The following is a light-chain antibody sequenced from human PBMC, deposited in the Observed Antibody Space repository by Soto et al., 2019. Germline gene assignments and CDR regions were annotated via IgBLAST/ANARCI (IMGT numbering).Light chain of an antibody. Sequence: QSVLTQPPSTSRTPGQRVTISCSGSSSNIGSNHVYWYQQFPGMAPKLLMYRSDQRPTGVPDRFSGSKSGTSASLAISGLRSDDEADYYCSARDDSLSGVVFGGGTKVTVL. CDR2: RSD. CDR3: SARDDSLSGVV. V-gene: IGLV1-47*01. J-gene: IGLJ2*01. CDR1: SSNIGSNH.